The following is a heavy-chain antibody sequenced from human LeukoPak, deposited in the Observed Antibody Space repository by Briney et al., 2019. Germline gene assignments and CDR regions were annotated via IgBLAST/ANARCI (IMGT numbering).Heavy chain of an antibody. V-gene: IGHV1-2*02. D-gene: IGHD4-17*01. CDR2: INPNSGGT. J-gene: IGHJ4*02. CDR3: ARSFNYGDYGDY. Sequence: ASVKVSCKASGYTFTGYYMHWVRQAPGQGREWMGWINPNSGGTNYAQKFQGRVTMTRDTSISTAYMELSRLRSDDTAVYYCARSFNYGDYGDYWGQGTLVTVSS. CDR1: GYTFTGYY.